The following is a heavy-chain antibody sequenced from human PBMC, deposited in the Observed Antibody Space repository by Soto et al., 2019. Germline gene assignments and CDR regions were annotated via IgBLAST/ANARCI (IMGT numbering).Heavy chain of an antibody. Sequence: QLQLQESGPGLVKPSETLSLTCTVSGGSISSSSYYWGWIRQSPEKGLEWIGSIYYSGSTYYNPSLKSRVTISVDTSKNQFSLKLSSVTAADTAVYYCARHGGGDWNFDYWGQGTLVTVSS. CDR3: ARHGGGDWNFDY. CDR2: IYYSGST. CDR1: GGSISSSSYY. D-gene: IGHD2-21*02. V-gene: IGHV4-39*01. J-gene: IGHJ4*02.